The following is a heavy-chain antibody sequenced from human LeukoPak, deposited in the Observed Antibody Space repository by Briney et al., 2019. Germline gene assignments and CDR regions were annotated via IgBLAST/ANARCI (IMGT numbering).Heavy chain of an antibody. V-gene: IGHV4-31*03. CDR2: IYYSGST. D-gene: IGHD3-16*01. J-gene: IGHJ3*02. CDR3: AREWGSNDAFDI. CDR1: GGSISSGGYY. Sequence: SETLFLTCTVSGGSISSGGYYWSWIRQHPGKGLEWIGYIYYSGSTYYNPSLKSRVTISVDTSKNQFSLKLSSVTAADTAVYYCAREWGSNDAFDIWGQGTMVTVSS.